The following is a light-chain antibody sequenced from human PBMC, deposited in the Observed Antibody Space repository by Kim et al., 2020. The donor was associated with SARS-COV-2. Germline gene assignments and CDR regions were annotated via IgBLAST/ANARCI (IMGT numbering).Light chain of an antibody. J-gene: IGLJ2*01. CDR2: GRN. CDR1: SLRSYY. CDR3: QSRDSGGNVL. V-gene: IGLV3-19*01. Sequence: SSELTQDSAVSVALGQTVRITCQGDSLRSYYATWYQQRPRQAPVLVIYGRNNRPSGIPDRFSGSSSGNTASLTISGAQAEDEADFYCQSRDSGGNVLFGGGTKLTVL.